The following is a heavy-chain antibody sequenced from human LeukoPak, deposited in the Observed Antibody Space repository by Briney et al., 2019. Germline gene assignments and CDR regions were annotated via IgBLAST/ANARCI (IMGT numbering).Heavy chain of an antibody. J-gene: IGHJ4*02. CDR2: FYHSGST. D-gene: IGHD6-6*01. CDR1: GGSMRNYY. V-gene: IGHV4-59*04. Sequence: SETLSLTCSVSGGSMRNYYWTWIRQPPGKGLEWIGSFYHSGSTYYNPSLKSRVTMSVDTSKNQFSLKLISVTAADTALYYCVRGQYSSSYSWGQGTLVTVSS. CDR3: VRGQYSSSYS.